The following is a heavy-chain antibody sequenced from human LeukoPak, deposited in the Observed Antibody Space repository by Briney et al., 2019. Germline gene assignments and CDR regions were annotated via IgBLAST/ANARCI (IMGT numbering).Heavy chain of an antibody. V-gene: IGHV4-39*01. J-gene: IGHJ4*02. CDR2: ISYSGST. CDR1: GGSISSTSYY. D-gene: IGHD3-22*01. CDR3: ARLPETLYDSSGYYPGFDY. Sequence: PSETLSLTCTVSGGSISSTSYYWGWIRQPPGKGLEWIGSISYSGSTYYNPSLRSRVSISVDTSKNQFSLKLSSVTAADTAVYYCARLPETLYDSSGYYPGFDYWGQGTLVTVSS.